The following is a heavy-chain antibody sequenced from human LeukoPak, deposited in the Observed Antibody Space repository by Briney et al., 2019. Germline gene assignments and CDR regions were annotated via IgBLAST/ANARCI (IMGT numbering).Heavy chain of an antibody. D-gene: IGHD2-2*01. CDR2: IYHSGST. V-gene: IGHV4-38-2*02. CDR3: ARNQAHIVVVPAALDY. Sequence: PSETLSLTCTVSGYSISSGYYWGWIRQPPGKWLEWIGSIYHSGSTYYNPSLKSRVTMSVDTSKNQFSLRLSSVTAADTAVYYCARNQAHIVVVPAALDYWGQGTLVTVSS. J-gene: IGHJ4*02. CDR1: GYSISSGYY.